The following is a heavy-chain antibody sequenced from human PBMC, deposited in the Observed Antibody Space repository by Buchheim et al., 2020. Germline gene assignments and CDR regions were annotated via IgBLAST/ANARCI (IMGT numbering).Heavy chain of an antibody. D-gene: IGHD4/OR15-4a*01. Sequence: QVQLEQSGAEVKKPGSSVKVSCKASRGTFNSYAINWVRQAPGQGLEWMGGIIPTFDTANYAQKFQGRITITADRSTSTVYMEWTSLTSEDSALYYCATVGPGAETASVLWGQGTL. V-gene: IGHV1-69*06. CDR2: IIPTFDTA. CDR1: RGTFNSYA. J-gene: IGHJ4*02. CDR3: ATVGPGAETASVL.